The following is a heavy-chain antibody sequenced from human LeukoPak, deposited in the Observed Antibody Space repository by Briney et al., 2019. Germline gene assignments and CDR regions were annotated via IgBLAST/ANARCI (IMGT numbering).Heavy chain of an antibody. CDR2: VHGDGTT. V-gene: IGHV4-59*01. D-gene: IGHD2-21*02. Sequence: SETLSLTCNVSGDSIKSNYWTWIRQPPGKGLVWIGFVHGDGTTSYNPSLNSRVTISIDPSKNKFSLRLNSVTAADTAVYYCARVVRGVVTSNWFDPWGQGIPVTVSS. J-gene: IGHJ5*02. CDR3: ARVVRGVVTSNWFDP. CDR1: GDSIKSNY.